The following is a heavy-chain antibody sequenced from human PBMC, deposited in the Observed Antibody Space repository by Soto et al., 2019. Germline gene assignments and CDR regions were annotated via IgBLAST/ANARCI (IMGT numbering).Heavy chain of an antibody. D-gene: IGHD6-13*01. V-gene: IGHV1-69*13. CDR3: GSDSGATLSSS. CDR1: GGTFSSYA. J-gene: IGHJ4*02. Sequence: SVKVSCKAAGGTFSSYAISWVRQAPGQGLEWMGGIIPIFGTANYAQKFQGRVTITADESARTSYMELRSLKSEDTAVYYCGSDSGATLSSSWGQVTLVTVSS. CDR2: IIPIFGTA.